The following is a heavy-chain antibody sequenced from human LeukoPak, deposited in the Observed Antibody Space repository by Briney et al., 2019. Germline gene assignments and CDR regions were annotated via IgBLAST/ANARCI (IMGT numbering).Heavy chain of an antibody. CDR1: GGSISSYY. V-gene: IGHV4-59*01. D-gene: IGHD4-23*01. Sequence: PSETLSLTCTVSGGSISSYYWSWIRQPPGKGLEWIGYIYYSGSTNYNPPLKSRVTISVDTSKNQFSLKLSSVTTADPAVYYCARGRTTVGYWGQGTLVT. J-gene: IGHJ4*02. CDR2: IYYSGST. CDR3: ARGRTTVGY.